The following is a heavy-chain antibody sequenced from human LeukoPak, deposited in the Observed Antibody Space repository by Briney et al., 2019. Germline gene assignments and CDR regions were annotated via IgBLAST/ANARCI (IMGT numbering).Heavy chain of an antibody. V-gene: IGHV3-74*01. Sequence: AGGSLRLSCVASGFTFSSYWMHWVRQAPGKGLVWVSRINNDGSSTNYADSVKGRFTISRDNSKNTLYLQMNSPRAEDTAVYYCARALYADAFDIWGQGTMVTVSS. J-gene: IGHJ3*02. CDR3: ARALYADAFDI. CDR1: GFTFSSYW. D-gene: IGHD2-2*02. CDR2: INNDGSST.